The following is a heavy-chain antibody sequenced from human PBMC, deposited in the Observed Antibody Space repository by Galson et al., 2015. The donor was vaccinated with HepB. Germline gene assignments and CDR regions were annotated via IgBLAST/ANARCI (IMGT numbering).Heavy chain of an antibody. Sequence: SLRLSCAASRFTFSSYAMSWVRQAPGKGLEWVSAISGSGGSTYYADSVKGRFTISRDNSKNTLYLQMNSLRAEDTAVYYCAKGGRGFTMIVVVGFDPWGQGTLVTVSS. CDR1: RFTFSSYA. D-gene: IGHD3-22*01. V-gene: IGHV3-23*01. CDR3: AKGGRGFTMIVVVGFDP. J-gene: IGHJ5*02. CDR2: ISGSGGST.